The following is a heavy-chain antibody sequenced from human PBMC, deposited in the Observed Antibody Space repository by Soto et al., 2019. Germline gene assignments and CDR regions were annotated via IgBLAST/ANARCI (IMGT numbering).Heavy chain of an antibody. CDR1: GFTFSSYG. D-gene: IGHD6-13*01. V-gene: IGHV3-33*01. CDR3: ARPLSAAEPYNWFDP. J-gene: IGHJ5*02. Sequence: QVQLVESGGGVVQPGRSLRLSCAASGFTFSSYGMHWVRQAPGKGLEWVAVIWYDGSNKYYADSVKGRFTISRDNSKNTLYLQMNSLRAEDTAVYYCARPLSAAEPYNWFDPWGQGTLVTVSS. CDR2: IWYDGSNK.